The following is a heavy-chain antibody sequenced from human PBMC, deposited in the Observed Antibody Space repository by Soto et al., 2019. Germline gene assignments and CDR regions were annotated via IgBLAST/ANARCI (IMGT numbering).Heavy chain of an antibody. Sequence: ASVKVSCKAFGYTFTSYYIHWVRQAPGQGLEWMGIINPSGGCTNYAQKLQGRVTLTRDTSTSTVYMDMSSLTSEDTTVYYCAREGPTYSSESGAVDYWGRGTLVTVSS. D-gene: IGHD2-15*01. V-gene: IGHV1-46*04. J-gene: IGHJ4*02. CDR2: INPSGGCT. CDR1: GYTFTSYY. CDR3: AREGPTYSSESGAVDY.